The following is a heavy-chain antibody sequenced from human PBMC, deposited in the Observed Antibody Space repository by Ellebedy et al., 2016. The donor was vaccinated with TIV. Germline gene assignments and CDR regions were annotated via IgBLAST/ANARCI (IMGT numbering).Heavy chain of an antibody. CDR1: GFTFSDYG. J-gene: IGHJ4*02. CDR3: AKDSPYDSWSGYTTYYFDY. Sequence: GGSLRLSCAASGFTFSDYGMHWVRQAPGKGLEWVAVIWYDGSQIYYADSVKGRFTISRDNSKNTLYLQINSLRVEDTAVYYCAKDSPYDSWSGYTTYYFDYWGQGTLVTVSS. CDR2: IWYDGSQI. V-gene: IGHV3-33*06. D-gene: IGHD3-3*01.